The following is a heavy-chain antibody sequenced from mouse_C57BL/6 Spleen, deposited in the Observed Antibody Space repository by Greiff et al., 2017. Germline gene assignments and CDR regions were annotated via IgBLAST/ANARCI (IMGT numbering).Heavy chain of an antibody. J-gene: IGHJ4*01. CDR3: AREGVYYYGSGAMDY. D-gene: IGHD1-1*01. V-gene: IGHV3-6*01. Sequence: VQLKESGPGLVKPSQSLSLTCSVTGYSITSGYYWNWIRQFPGNKLEWMGYISYDGSNNYNPSLKNRISITRDTSKNQFFLKLNSVTTEDTATYYCAREGVYYYGSGAMDYWGQGTSVTVSS. CDR1: GYSITSGYY. CDR2: ISYDGSN.